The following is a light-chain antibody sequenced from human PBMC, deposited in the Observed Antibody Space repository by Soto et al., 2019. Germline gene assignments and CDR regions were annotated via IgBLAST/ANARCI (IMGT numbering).Light chain of an antibody. Sequence: QSALTQPPSVSGSPGQSVTISCTATTTDIDNYDSVSWYRHAPGTDPKLIIYDVNNRPSGAPDRFSGYTSGNTASLTISGLQAEDETDYFCSLYSSNGSLIFGPGTKLTVL. CDR3: SLYSSNGSLI. J-gene: IGLJ1*01. CDR2: DVN. CDR1: TTDIDNYDS. V-gene: IGLV2-18*01.